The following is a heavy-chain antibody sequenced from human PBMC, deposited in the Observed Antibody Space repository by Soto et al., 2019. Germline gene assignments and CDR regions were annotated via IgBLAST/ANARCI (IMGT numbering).Heavy chain of an antibody. V-gene: IGHV3-11*01. CDR2: ISSSGSTI. CDR3: ASPIHYSSSSLDY. D-gene: IGHD6-6*01. CDR1: GFTFSDYY. J-gene: IGHJ4*02. Sequence: VQLVVSGGLVVRPGGSLRLSCAASGFTFSDYYMSWIRQAPGKGLEWVSYISSSGSTIYYADSVKGRFTISRDNAKNSLYLQMNSLRAEDTAVYYCASPIHYSSSSLDYWGQGTLVTVSS.